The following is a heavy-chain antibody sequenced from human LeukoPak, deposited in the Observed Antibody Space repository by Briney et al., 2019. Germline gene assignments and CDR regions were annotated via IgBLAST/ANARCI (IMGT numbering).Heavy chain of an antibody. CDR3: AKALIVVVPAASRYFDY. CDR1: GFAFSSYW. V-gene: IGHV3-7*03. D-gene: IGHD2-2*01. J-gene: IGHJ4*02. CDR2: IKQDGSEK. Sequence: GGSLRLSCAASGFAFSSYWMSWVRQAPGKGLEWVANIKQDGSEKYYVDSVKGRFTISRDNAKNSLYLQMNSLRAEDTAVYYCAKALIVVVPAASRYFDYWGQGTLVTVSS.